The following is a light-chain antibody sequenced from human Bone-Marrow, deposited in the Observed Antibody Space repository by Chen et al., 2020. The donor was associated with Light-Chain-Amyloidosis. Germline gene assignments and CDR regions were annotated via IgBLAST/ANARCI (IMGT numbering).Light chain of an antibody. CDR3: QTADSSGTDEVV. CDR2: RDT. V-gene: IGLV3-25*02. CDR1: DLPTKY. J-gene: IGLJ2*01. Sequence: SHELTQPPSVSVSPRQTARITCSGDDLPTKYAYWYQQKPGQSPVLVIQRDTERRAEICAECCGSSSGTTATLTSSGVEAEEEADDHCQTADSSGTDEVVFGGGTKLTGL.